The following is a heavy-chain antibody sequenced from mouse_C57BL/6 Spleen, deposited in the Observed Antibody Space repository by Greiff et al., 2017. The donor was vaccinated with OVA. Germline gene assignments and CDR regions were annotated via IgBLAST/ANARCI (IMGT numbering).Heavy chain of an antibody. Sequence: QVQLKQPGAELVMPGASVKLSCKASGYTFTSYWMHWVKQRPGQGLEWIGEIDPSDSYTNYNQKFKGKSTLTVDKSSSTAYMQLSSRTSEDSAVYYCARWGYSFAYWGQGTLVTVSA. CDR2: IDPSDSYT. V-gene: IGHV1-69*01. D-gene: IGHD3-1*01. CDR1: GYTFTSYW. CDR3: ARWGYSFAY. J-gene: IGHJ3*01.